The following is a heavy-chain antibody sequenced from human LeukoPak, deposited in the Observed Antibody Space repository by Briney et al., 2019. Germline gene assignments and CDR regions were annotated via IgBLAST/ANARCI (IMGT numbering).Heavy chain of an antibody. CDR1: GFTFSSYG. CDR2: ISYDGSNK. J-gene: IGHJ6*02. D-gene: IGHD2-15*01. V-gene: IGHV3-30*18. CDR3: AKTAHCSGGSCPYQYYYGMDV. Sequence: GGSLRLSCAASGFTFSSYGMHWVRQAPGKGLEWVAVISYDGSNKYYADSVKGRFTISRDNSKNTLYLQMNSLRAEDTAVFYCAKTAHCSGGSCPYQYYYGMDVWGQGTTVTVPS.